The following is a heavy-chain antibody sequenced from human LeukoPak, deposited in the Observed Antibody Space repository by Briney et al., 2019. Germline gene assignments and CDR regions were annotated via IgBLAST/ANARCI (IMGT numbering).Heavy chain of an antibody. Sequence: SETLSLTCTVSGDSVSSGDYYWTWIRQHPGKGLEWIGCIYYSGSTYYNLSLKSRVIISADTSKNHFSLKLSSVTAADTAVYYCARVREATIAPFFDYWGQGILVTVSS. V-gene: IGHV4-31*03. D-gene: IGHD6-13*01. CDR1: GDSVSSGDYY. CDR2: IYYSGST. CDR3: ARVREATIAPFFDY. J-gene: IGHJ4*02.